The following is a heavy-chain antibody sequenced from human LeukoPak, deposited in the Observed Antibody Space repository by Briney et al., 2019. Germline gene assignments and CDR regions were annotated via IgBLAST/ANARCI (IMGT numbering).Heavy chain of an antibody. D-gene: IGHD3-22*01. V-gene: IGHV3-21*06. CDR1: GFIFSNYG. J-gene: IGHJ4*02. Sequence: GGSLRPSCAASGFIFSNYGMSWVRQAPGKGLEWVSSISFSTHIYYADSIQGRFTISRDNAENSLYLQMNSLRAEDTAVYYCARVVDSSAYCWGQGTLVTVSS. CDR3: ARVVDSSAYC. CDR2: ISFSTHI.